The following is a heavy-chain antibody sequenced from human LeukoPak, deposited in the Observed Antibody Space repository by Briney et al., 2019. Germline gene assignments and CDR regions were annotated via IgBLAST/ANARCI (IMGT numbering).Heavy chain of an antibody. D-gene: IGHD3-10*01. Sequence: SVKVSCKASGGTFSSYAISWVRQAPGQGLEWMGGIIPIFGTANYAQKFQGRVTITADESTSTAYMELSSLRSEDTAVYYCARVDPGRNAFDIWGQGTMVTVSS. V-gene: IGHV1-69*01. J-gene: IGHJ3*02. CDR1: GGTFSSYA. CDR3: ARVDPGRNAFDI. CDR2: IIPIFGTA.